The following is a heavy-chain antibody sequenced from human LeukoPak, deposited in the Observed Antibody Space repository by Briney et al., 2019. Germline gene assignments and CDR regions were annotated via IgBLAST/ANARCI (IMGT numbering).Heavy chain of an antibody. Sequence: GGSLRLSCAASGFTFSTYAMTWVRQAPGKGLEWVSAISGSGETTYYADSVKGRFTISRDNSKSTLYLRMNSLRVEDTAVYYCAKDARRSSGWYFFDHWGQGTLVTVSS. D-gene: IGHD6-19*01. CDR3: AKDARRSSGWYFFDH. J-gene: IGHJ4*02. V-gene: IGHV3-23*01. CDR2: ISGSGETT. CDR1: GFTFSTYA.